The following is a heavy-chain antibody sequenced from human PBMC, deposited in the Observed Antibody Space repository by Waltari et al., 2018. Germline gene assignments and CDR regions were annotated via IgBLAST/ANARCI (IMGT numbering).Heavy chain of an antibody. CDR1: GGSFRGYY. D-gene: IGHD5-18*01. CDR3: ARGLYGVYPWGGYSYGHPWRAYFDY. Sequence: QVQLQPWGAGLLKASETLSPTCAVYGGSFRGYYWSWIRQPPGKGMEWKGEIKHNGSAKYNPSLKSRVTISLDTSKNRFSLKLSSVTAADTAVYYCARGLYGVYPWGGYSYGHPWRAYFDYWGQGTLVTVSS. CDR2: IKHNGSA. J-gene: IGHJ4*02. V-gene: IGHV4-34*01.